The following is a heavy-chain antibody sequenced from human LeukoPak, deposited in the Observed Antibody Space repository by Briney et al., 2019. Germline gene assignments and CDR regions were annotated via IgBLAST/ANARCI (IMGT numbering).Heavy chain of an antibody. CDR3: AKDLLVYDFWSGYSVYYYGMDV. D-gene: IGHD3-3*01. Sequence: PGGSLRLSCAASGFTFSDYYMSWIRQAPGKGLEWVSYISSSGSTIYYADSVKGRFTISRDNSKNTLYLQMNSLRAEDTAVYYCAKDLLVYDFWSGYSVYYYGMDVWGQGTTVTVSS. V-gene: IGHV3-11*01. CDR1: GFTFSDYY. CDR2: ISSSGSTI. J-gene: IGHJ6*02.